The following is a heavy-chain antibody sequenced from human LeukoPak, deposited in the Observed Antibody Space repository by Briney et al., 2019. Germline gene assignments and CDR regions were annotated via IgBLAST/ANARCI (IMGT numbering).Heavy chain of an antibody. CDR2: ISSSSSTI. J-gene: IGHJ6*02. CDR3: ARGGTMVRGPYYYYGMDV. CDR1: GFTFSSYS. Sequence: GGSLRLSCAASGFTFSSYSMNWVRQAPGKGLEWVSYISSSSSTIYYADSVKGRFTISRDNAKNSLYLQMNSLRDEDTAVYYCARGGTMVRGPYYYYGMDVWGQGTTVTVSS. D-gene: IGHD3-10*01. V-gene: IGHV3-48*02.